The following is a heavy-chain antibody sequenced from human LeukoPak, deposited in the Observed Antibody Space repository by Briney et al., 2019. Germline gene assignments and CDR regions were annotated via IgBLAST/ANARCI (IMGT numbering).Heavy chain of an antibody. D-gene: IGHD2-2*01. CDR2: ISAYNGNT. V-gene: IGHV1-18*01. Sequence: ASVKVSCKASGYTFTSYGISWVRQAPGQGLEWMGWISAYNGNTNYAQKLQGRVTMTTDTSTSTAYMELWSLRSDDTAVYYCARVLYCSSTSCYDEESWFDPWGQGTLVTVSS. CDR3: ARVLYCSSTSCYDEESWFDP. J-gene: IGHJ5*02. CDR1: GYTFTSYG.